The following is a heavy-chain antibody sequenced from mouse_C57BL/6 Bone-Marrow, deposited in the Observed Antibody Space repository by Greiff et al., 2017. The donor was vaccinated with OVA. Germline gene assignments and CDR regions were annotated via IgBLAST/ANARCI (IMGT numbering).Heavy chain of an antibody. D-gene: IGHD1-1*01. J-gene: IGHJ4*01. Sequence: LQESGAELARPGASVKLSCTASGYTFTSYGISWVKQRTGQGLEWIGEIYPRSGNTYYNEKLKGKATLTADKSSSTAYMELRSLTSEDSAVYFCARDPYYYGSSSYAMDYWGQGTSVTVSS. CDR1: GYTFTSYG. V-gene: IGHV1-81*01. CDR3: ARDPYYYGSSSYAMDY. CDR2: IYPRSGNT.